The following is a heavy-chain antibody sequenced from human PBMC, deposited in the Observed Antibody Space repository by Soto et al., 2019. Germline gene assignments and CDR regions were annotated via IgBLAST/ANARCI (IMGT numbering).Heavy chain of an antibody. V-gene: IGHV4-34*01. D-gene: IGHD5-18*01. Sequence: SETLSLTCAVYGGSFSGYYWSWIRQPPGKGLEWIGEINHSGSTNYNPSLKSRVTISVDTSKNQFSLKLSSVTAADTAVYYCARGGRGYRSHMYYFDYWGQGTLVTVSS. CDR2: INHSGST. CDR3: ARGGRGYRSHMYYFDY. J-gene: IGHJ4*02. CDR1: GGSFSGYY.